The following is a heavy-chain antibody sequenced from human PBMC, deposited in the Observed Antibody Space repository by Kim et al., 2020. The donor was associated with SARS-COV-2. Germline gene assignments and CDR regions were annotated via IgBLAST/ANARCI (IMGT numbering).Heavy chain of an antibody. CDR1: GYSFTSYW. Sequence: GESLKISCKGYGYSFTSYWIGWVRQMPGKGLEWMGIIYPGDSDTRYSPSFQGQVTISADKSISTAYLQWSSLKASDTAMYYCARHASLSSSSLDYWGQGTLVTVSS. CDR2: IYPGDSDT. CDR3: ARHASLSSSSLDY. D-gene: IGHD6-6*01. J-gene: IGHJ4*02. V-gene: IGHV5-51*01.